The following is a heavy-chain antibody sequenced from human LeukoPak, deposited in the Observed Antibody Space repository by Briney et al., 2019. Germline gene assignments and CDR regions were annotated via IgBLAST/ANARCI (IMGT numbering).Heavy chain of an antibody. CDR2: IYYSGST. D-gene: IGHD6-19*01. J-gene: IGHJ4*02. Sequence: SETLSLTCTVSGGSISSYYWSWIRQPPGKGLEWIGYIYYSGSTNYNPSLKSRVTISVDTSKNQFSLKLSSVTAADTAVYYCAREADSSGWCDYWGQGTLVTVSS. CDR3: AREADSSGWCDY. CDR1: GGSISSYY. V-gene: IGHV4-59*01.